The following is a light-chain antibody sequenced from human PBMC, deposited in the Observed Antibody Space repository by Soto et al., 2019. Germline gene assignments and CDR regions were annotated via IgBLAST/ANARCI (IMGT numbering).Light chain of an antibody. CDR2: SAN. V-gene: IGLV7-43*01. Sequence: QAVVTQEPSLTVSPGGTVTLTCASSTGAVTNDNYPNWLQQKPGQAPRGLIYSANNRHSWTPARFSGSLLGGKAALTLSGVQLEEEGNYYSFLFLGGPQVFGGGTKLTVL. CDR3: FLFLGGPQV. CDR1: TGAVTNDNY. J-gene: IGLJ2*01.